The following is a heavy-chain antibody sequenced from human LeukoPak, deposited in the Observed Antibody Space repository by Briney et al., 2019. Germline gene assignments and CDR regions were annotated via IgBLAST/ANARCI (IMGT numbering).Heavy chain of an antibody. CDR2: IYPGDSDN. CDR1: GYSFTSYW. D-gene: IGHD3-9*01. Sequence: GESLKTSCKGSGYSFTSYWIGLGRPMPGKGLELGGIIYPGDSDNRYSPSFQGQVTISADKSISTAYLQWSSLKASDTAMYYCARQPRYFDWLLWDYWGQGTLVTVSS. CDR3: ARQPRYFDWLLWDY. J-gene: IGHJ4*02. V-gene: IGHV5-51*01.